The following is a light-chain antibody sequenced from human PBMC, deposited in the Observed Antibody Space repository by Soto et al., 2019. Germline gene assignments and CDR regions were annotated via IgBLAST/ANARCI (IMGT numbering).Light chain of an antibody. CDR2: GAS. CDR3: QQYGSPPGT. J-gene: IGKJ1*01. V-gene: IGKV3-20*01. CDR1: QSVSSTY. Sequence: EIVLTQSPGTLSLSPGERATLSCRASQSVSSTYLAWYQQKPGQAPRLLIYGASSRATGIPDRFSGSGSGTHFTLTISRLEPEDFVVYYCQQYGSPPGTFGQGTKVEI.